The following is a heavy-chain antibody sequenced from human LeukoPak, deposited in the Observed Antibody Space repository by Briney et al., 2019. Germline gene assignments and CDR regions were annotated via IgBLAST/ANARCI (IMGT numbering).Heavy chain of an antibody. Sequence: SETLSLTCAVSGGSISSGGYSWSWIRQPPGKGLEWIGYIYHSGSTYYNPSLKSRVTISVDRSKNQFSLKLSSVTAADTAVYYCAGNSIVYDILTGYYDYFDYWGQGTLVTVSS. J-gene: IGHJ4*02. D-gene: IGHD3-9*01. CDR1: GGSISSGGYS. CDR2: IYHSGST. V-gene: IGHV4-30-2*01. CDR3: AGNSIVYDILTGYYDYFDY.